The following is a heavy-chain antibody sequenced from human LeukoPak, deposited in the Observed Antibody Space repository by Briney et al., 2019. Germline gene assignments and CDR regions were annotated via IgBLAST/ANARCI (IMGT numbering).Heavy chain of an antibody. V-gene: IGHV1-2*02. CDR3: ARAGVVVRGTYHYYYMDV. J-gene: IGHJ6*03. CDR2: INPNSGGT. D-gene: IGHD3-10*01. CDR1: GYTFTGYY. Sequence: VASVKVSCKASGYTFTGYYMHWVRQAPGQGLEWMGWINPNSGGTDYAQKFQGRVTMTRDTSISTAYMELSRLRSDDTAVYYCARAGVVVRGTYHYYYMDVWGKGTTVTISS.